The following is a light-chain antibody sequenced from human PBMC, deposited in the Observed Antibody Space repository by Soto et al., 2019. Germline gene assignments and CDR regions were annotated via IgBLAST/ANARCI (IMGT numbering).Light chain of an antibody. CDR1: QSVASSY. V-gene: IGKV3-20*01. CDR2: AAS. Sequence: EIVLTQSTGTLSLSPGERATLYCRASQSVASSYLAWYQQKPGQAPRLLIYAASSRATGIPDRFSGSGSETDFTLTISRLEPEDFAVYFCQQYGTSPWTFGQGTKVDIK. CDR3: QQYGTSPWT. J-gene: IGKJ1*01.